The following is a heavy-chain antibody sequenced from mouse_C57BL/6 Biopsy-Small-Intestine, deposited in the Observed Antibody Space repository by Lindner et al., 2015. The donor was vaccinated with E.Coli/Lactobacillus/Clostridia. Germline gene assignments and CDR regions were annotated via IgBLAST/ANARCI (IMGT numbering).Heavy chain of an antibody. CDR1: GYTFTSYD. D-gene: IGHD1-1*01. J-gene: IGHJ3*01. CDR3: ANLLLGLGFAY. CDR2: IYPRDGST. Sequence: VQLQESGPELVKPGASVKLSCKASGYTFTSYDINWVKQRPGQGLEWIGWIYPRDGSTKYNEKFKGKATLTVDTSSSTAYMELHSLTSEDSAVYFCANLLLGLGFAYWGQGTLVTVSA. V-gene: IGHV1-85*01.